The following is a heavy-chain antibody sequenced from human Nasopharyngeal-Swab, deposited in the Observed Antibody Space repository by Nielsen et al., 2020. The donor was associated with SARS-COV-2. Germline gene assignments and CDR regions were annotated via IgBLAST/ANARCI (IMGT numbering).Heavy chain of an antibody. CDR1: GFTFSSFA. V-gene: IGHV3-23*01. J-gene: IGHJ4*02. Sequence: LKISCAASGFTFSSFAMSWVRQAPGKGLEWVSAISDSGGSTYYADSVKGRFTISRDNSKNTLYLQVNSLRDDDTAVYYCAKGGGWLYYLDYWGQGTLVTVSS. CDR3: AKGGGWLYYLDY. CDR2: ISDSGGST. D-gene: IGHD5-24*01.